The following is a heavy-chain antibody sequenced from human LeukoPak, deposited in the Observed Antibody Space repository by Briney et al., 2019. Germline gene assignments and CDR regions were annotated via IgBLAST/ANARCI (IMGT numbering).Heavy chain of an antibody. CDR3: ALRGVAPTQDPFDF. D-gene: IGHD2-15*01. CDR2: IYSSGHT. V-gene: IGHV4-61*09. J-gene: IGHJ4*02. Sequence: SGTLSLTCTVSGGSISSGSYYCTWMRQPAGMGREWIGHIYSSGHTNYPPSLKGRLTKSVERSNNHCSLKLNSVNAADTAVYYCALRGVAPTQDPFDFWGQGTLVTVSS. CDR1: GGSISSGSYY.